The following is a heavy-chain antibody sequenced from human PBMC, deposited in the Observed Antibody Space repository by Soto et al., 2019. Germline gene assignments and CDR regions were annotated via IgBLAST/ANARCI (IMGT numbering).Heavy chain of an antibody. CDR3: AKDRYSSSWLSYYYGMDV. Sequence: QVPLVESGGGVVQPGRSLRLSCAASGFTFSSYGMHWVRQAPGKGLEWVAVISYDGSNKYYADSVKGRFTISRDNSKNTLYLQMNSLRAEDTAVYYCAKDRYSSSWLSYYYGMDVWGQGTTVTVSS. CDR1: GFTFSSYG. V-gene: IGHV3-30*18. J-gene: IGHJ6*02. CDR2: ISYDGSNK. D-gene: IGHD6-13*01.